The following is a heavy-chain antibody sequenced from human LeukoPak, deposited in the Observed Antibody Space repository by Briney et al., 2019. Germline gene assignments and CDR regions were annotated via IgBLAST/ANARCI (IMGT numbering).Heavy chain of an antibody. CDR1: GGSLSPHY. J-gene: IGHJ4*02. D-gene: IGHD5-12*01. V-gene: IGHV4-34*01. CDR3: ARVPLWWLTPFDF. Sequence: SETLSLTCAVSGGSLSPHYWSWIRRPLGKGLEWIGEINNRGTTNYSPSLRGRATISVDTSKNQFSLRLTSVTAADTAMYYCARVPLWWLTPFDFWGQGILVTVSS. CDR2: INNRGTT.